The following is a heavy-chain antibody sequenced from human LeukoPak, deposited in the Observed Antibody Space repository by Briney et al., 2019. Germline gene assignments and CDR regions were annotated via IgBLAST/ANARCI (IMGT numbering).Heavy chain of an antibody. J-gene: IGHJ6*02. V-gene: IGHV3-23*01. D-gene: IGHD6-13*01. Sequence: GGSQRLSCAASGFTFSSYAMSWVRQAPGKGLEWVSAISGSGGSTYYADSVKGRFTISRDNSKNTLYLQMNSLRAEDTAVYYCAKDSKIAAAGPGMDVWGQGTTVTVSS. CDR2: ISGSGGST. CDR3: AKDSKIAAAGPGMDV. CDR1: GFTFSSYA.